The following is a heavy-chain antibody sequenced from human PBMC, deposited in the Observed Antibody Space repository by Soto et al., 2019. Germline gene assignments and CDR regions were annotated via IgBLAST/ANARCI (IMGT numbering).Heavy chain of an antibody. CDR1: GYTFTSYD. CDR2: MNPNSGNT. CDR3: ARERTGTSSMDV. V-gene: IGHV1-8*01. Sequence: QVQLVQSGAEVKKPGASVKVSCKASGYTFTSYDINWVRQATGQGLEWMGWMNPNSGNTGNAQKFQGRVTMTRNTSISTSYLELSSLRSEDTAVYYCARERTGTSSMDVWGQGTTVTVSS. D-gene: IGHD1-1*01. J-gene: IGHJ6*02.